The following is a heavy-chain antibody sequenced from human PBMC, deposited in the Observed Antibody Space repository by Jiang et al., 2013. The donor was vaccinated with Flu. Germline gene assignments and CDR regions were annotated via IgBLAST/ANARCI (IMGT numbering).Heavy chain of an antibody. J-gene: IGHJ4*02. V-gene: IGHV1-18*01. CDR2: ISANNGDT. CDR1: GYTFLDHGIRWNHG. CDR3: ATVGTIGGYSDY. D-gene: IGHD3-16*01. Sequence: QLVESGAEVKKPGASVKVSCKASGYTFLDHGIRWNHGISWVRRAPGQGLEWMGWISANNGDTKYPQKLQGRVTMTADTSTSTVYMELRSLTPDDTAVYYCATVGTIGGYSDYWGQGTLVTVSS.